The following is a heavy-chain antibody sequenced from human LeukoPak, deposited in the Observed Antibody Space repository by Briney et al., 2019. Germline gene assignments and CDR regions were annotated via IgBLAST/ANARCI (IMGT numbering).Heavy chain of an antibody. D-gene: IGHD3-10*01. Sequence: SVKVSCKASGGTLSSYAISWVRQAPGQGLEWMGGIIPIFGTANYAQKFQGRVTITTDESTSTAYMELSSLRSEDTAVYYCAAGAPNNYNYYYMDVWGKGTTVTVSS. CDR2: IIPIFGTA. J-gene: IGHJ6*03. V-gene: IGHV1-69*05. CDR3: AAGAPNNYNYYYMDV. CDR1: GGTLSSYA.